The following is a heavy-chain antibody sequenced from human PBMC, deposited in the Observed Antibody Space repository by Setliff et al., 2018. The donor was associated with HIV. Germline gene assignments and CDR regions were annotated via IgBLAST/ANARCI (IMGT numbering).Heavy chain of an antibody. J-gene: IGHJ4*02. CDR2: INYGRTT. CDR1: GGSFSGYY. CDR3: ARDKRYRFPFDS. D-gene: IGHD2-2*02. V-gene: IGHV4-34*01. Sequence: PSETLSLTCAVYGGSFSGYYWSWIRQSPGKGLEWIGEINYGRTTNYNPSLESRVTISLATSKNQFSLSLRSLSAADTAVYYCARDKRYRFPFDSWGQGTLVTVSS.